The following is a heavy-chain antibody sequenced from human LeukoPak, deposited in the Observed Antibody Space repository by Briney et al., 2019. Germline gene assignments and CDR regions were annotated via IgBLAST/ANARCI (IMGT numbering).Heavy chain of an antibody. CDR1: RYTFTGYY. CDR2: IYPNNGGT. D-gene: IGHD6-19*01. CDR3: ARGTVADRLDD. J-gene: IGHJ4*02. V-gene: IGHV1-2*02. Sequence: GASVKVSCKASRYTFTGYYMHWVRQAPGQGLEWMGWIYPNNGGTNYAQKFQGRVAMTRDTSVSTAYMEVSRLRSDDTAVYYCARGTVADRLDDWGQGTQVTISS.